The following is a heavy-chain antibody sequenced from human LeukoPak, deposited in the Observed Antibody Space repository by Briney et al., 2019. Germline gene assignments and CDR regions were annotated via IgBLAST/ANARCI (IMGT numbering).Heavy chain of an antibody. CDR3: TRAQTPGGRYFDFDY. D-gene: IGHD3-9*01. CDR2: INPKSGGT. Sequence: ASVKVSCKASGYTFTGYYMHWVRQAPGQGLEWMGWINPKSGGTNYAQKFQGRVTMTRDTSISTAYMELSSLRSDDTAVHYCTRAQTPGGRYFDFDYWGPGNLVTVSS. J-gene: IGHJ4*02. V-gene: IGHV1-2*02. CDR1: GYTFTGYY.